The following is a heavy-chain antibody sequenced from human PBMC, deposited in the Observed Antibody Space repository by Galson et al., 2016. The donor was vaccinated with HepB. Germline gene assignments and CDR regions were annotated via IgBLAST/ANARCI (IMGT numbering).Heavy chain of an antibody. V-gene: IGHV5-10-1*01. CDR3: ARLPRHCDLTNCEAYFDY. J-gene: IGHJ4*02. CDR2: IDPSDSYT. CDR1: GYRFTNYW. Sequence: QSGAEVKKPGESLRISCRTSGYRFTNYWIAWVRQMPGEGLEWMGRIDPSDSYTNYSPSFQGHVTISADKSITTAYLQWGSLRASDTAMYYCARLPRHCDLTNCEAYFDYWGQGTLVIVSS. D-gene: IGHD7-27*01.